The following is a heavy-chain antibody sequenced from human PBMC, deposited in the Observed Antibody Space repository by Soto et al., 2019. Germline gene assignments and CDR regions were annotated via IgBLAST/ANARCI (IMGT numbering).Heavy chain of an antibody. CDR3: ARGTTTSAFSAMDV. Sequence: QVQLVESGGGVVQPGRSLRLSCAASGFTFSYHALNWVRQAPGKGLEWVAVISYDGDNKYLAESVQGRFTISRDNSKNTVSLPMNSLRTEDTAMSFCARGTTTSAFSAMDVWGQGTTVTVSS. CDR2: ISYDGDNK. D-gene: IGHD1-1*01. J-gene: IGHJ6*02. V-gene: IGHV3-30-3*01. CDR1: GFTFSYHA.